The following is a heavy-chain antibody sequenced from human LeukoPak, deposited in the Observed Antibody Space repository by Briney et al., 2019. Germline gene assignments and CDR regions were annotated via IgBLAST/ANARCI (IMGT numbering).Heavy chain of an antibody. Sequence: SETLSLTCTVSGGSTSSYYWSWIRQPPGKGLEWIGYIYYRGSTNYNTSLKSRVTISVDTSKNQFSLKLSSVTAADTAVYYCARDPGEFGDYYYYMDVWGKGTTVTVSS. J-gene: IGHJ6*03. D-gene: IGHD2/OR15-2a*01. CDR2: IYYRGST. CDR1: GGSTSSYY. V-gene: IGHV4-59*01. CDR3: ARDPGEFGDYYYYMDV.